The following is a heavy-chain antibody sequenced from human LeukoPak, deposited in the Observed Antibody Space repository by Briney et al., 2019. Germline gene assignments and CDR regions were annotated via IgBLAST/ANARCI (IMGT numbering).Heavy chain of an antibody. J-gene: IGHJ5*02. V-gene: IGHV3-11*01. CDR2: ISTSGTTT. D-gene: IGHD3-16*01. CDR3: ARDRQFRLHDP. Sequence: GGSLRLSCTVSGFTFTDYYMSWIRQAPGKGLEWLSYISTSGTTTSYADSVKGRFTISRDNAKNSVYLQTDSLRAEDTAMYYCARDRQFRLHDPWGQGIQVIVSS. CDR1: GFTFTDYY.